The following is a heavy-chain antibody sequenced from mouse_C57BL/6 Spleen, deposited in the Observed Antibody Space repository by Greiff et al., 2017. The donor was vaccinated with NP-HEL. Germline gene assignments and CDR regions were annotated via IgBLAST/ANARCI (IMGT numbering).Heavy chain of an antibody. V-gene: IGHV1-76*01. CDR3: ARQGYYGSGGYFDY. Sequence: QVQLKESGAELVRPGASVKLSCKASGYTFTDYYINWVKQRPGQGLEWIARIYPGSGNTYYNEKFKGKATLTAEKSSSTAYMQLSSLTSEDSAVYFCARQGYYGSGGYFDYWGQGTTLTVSS. CDR2: IYPGSGNT. CDR1: GYTFTDYY. D-gene: IGHD1-1*01. J-gene: IGHJ2*01.